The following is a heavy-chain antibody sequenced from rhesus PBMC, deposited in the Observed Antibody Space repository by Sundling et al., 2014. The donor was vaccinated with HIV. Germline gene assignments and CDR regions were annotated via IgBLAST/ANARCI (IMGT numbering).Heavy chain of an antibody. J-gene: IGHJ4*01. CDR3: ARRRRYYYDSGYIYYFVL. V-gene: IGHV2-174*02. CDR1: GFSLSTFGVG. D-gene: IGHD3-28*01. Sequence: QVTLKESGPALVKPTQTLTLTCTFSGFSLSTFGVGVVWIRQPPGKTLEWLAQIYWDDDKRYNTSLKNRLTISKDTSKNQVVLTMTNMDPVDTATYYCARRRRYYYDSGYIYYFVLLGPTESWSPSPQ. CDR2: IYWDDDK.